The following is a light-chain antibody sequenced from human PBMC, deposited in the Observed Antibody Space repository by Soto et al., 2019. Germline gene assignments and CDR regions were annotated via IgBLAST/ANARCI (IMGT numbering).Light chain of an antibody. CDR2: AAS. Sequence: DIQMTQSPSSLSASVGDRVTITCRASQSISSYLNWYQQKPGKAPKLLIYAASSLQSGVPSRFSGSGSGTDFTITISSLQHEDFATYYCQQSYSTPYTFVQGTKLEIK. CDR3: QQSYSTPYT. J-gene: IGKJ2*01. CDR1: QSISSY. V-gene: IGKV1-39*01.